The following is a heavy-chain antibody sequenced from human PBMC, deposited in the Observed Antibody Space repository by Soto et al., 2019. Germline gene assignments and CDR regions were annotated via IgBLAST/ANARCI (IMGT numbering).Heavy chain of an antibody. V-gene: IGHV3-33*01. CDR2: IWSDGSKE. CDR3: ARDQVWPSNGLDV. J-gene: IGHJ6*02. D-gene: IGHD3-16*01. CDR1: GFHFSRHG. Sequence: GGSLRLSCAASGFHFSRHGVHWVRQAPGRGLEWVAVIWSDGSKEYYADSVKGRFTISRDNSKNTVSLQMNSLRSEDTAVYYCARDQVWPSNGLDVWGQGTTGTV.